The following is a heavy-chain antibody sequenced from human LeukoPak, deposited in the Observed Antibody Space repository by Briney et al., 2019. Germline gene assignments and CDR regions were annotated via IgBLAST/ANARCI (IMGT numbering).Heavy chain of an antibody. CDR1: GFTFSSYG. D-gene: IGHD1-26*01. CDR3: AKFGVGATTSYSFDY. J-gene: IGHJ4*02. Sequence: GGSLRLSCAASGFTFSSYGMHWVRQAPGKGLEWVAFIRYDGSNKYYADSVKGRFTISRDNSKNTPYLQMNSLRAVDTAVYYCAKFGVGATTSYSFDYWGQGTLVTVSS. V-gene: IGHV3-30*02. CDR2: IRYDGSNK.